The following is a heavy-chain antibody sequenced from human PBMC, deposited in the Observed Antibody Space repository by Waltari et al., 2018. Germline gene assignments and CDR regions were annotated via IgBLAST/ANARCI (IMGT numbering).Heavy chain of an antibody. CDR1: GGSISTNGHY. CDR3: ARKTEFVSGINVAFDI. D-gene: IGHD3-10*01. V-gene: IGHV4-39*01. Sequence: QLQLQESGPGLVKPSETLSLTCTVSGGSISTNGHYWGWIRQSPGKGREWIGSTHFTGSNYLRRSLKKRITVSVDTSKNEFSLKLSFLTAADTAVYYYARKTEFVSGINVAFDIWGQWTVVTVSS. J-gene: IGHJ3*02. CDR2: THFTGSN.